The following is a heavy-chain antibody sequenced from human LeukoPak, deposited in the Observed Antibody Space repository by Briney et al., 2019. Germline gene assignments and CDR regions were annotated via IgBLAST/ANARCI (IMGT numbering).Heavy chain of an antibody. J-gene: IGHJ4*02. CDR3: ARYDYDWFLDY. CDR2: IYYTGST. D-gene: IGHD3-22*01. V-gene: IGHV4-59*01. CDR1: GGPISSYY. Sequence: TASETLSLTCIVSGGPISSYYWRWLRQPPGKGLDWIGYIYYTGSTNYNPSLKSRVTISLDTSNNQFSLRLSSVTAEDTAVHYCARYDYDWFLDYWVRGSMVSVSS.